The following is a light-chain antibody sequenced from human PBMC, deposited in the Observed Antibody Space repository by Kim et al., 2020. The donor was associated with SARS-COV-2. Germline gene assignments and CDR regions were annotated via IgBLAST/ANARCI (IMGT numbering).Light chain of an antibody. Sequence: PGQRVTISCTGSSSNIGAGYDVHWYQQLPGTAPKLLIYGNSNRPSGVPDRFSGSKSGTSASLAITGLQAEDEADYYCQSYDSSRGVFGTGTKVTVL. V-gene: IGLV1-40*01. CDR3: QSYDSSRGV. CDR2: GNS. CDR1: SSNIGAGYD. J-gene: IGLJ1*01.